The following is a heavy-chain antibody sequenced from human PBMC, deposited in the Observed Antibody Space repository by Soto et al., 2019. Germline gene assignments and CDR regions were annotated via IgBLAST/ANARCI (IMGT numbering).Heavy chain of an antibody. J-gene: IGHJ5*01. V-gene: IGHV4-4*02. CDR3: ARGGYCSGGSCSGWFDS. CDR1: GVSLTTNNW. Sequence: QVQLQESGPGLVKPSETLSLTCAVSGVSLTTNNWWTWVRQAPGKGLEWVGEIYQTGNTNYNPSLNSRVIAPFDKPKHPFFLKLTSVTAADTAIYYCARGGYCSGGSCSGWFDSWGQGTLVTVSS. CDR2: IYQTGNT. D-gene: IGHD2-15*01.